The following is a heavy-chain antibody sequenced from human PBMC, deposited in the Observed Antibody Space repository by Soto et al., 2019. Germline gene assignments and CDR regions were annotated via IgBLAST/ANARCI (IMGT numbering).Heavy chain of an antibody. J-gene: IGHJ4*02. CDR2: INPNSGGT. D-gene: IGHD2-2*01. Sequence: ASVKVSCKASGYTLSDYYVHWVRQAPGQGLEWMGWINPNSGGTNYAQKFQGRVTMTRDTSISTAYMELSRLRSDDTAVYYCARDLEDIVVVLAATPGDYWGQGTLVTVSS. V-gene: IGHV1-2*02. CDR3: ARDLEDIVVVLAATPGDY. CDR1: GYTLSDYY.